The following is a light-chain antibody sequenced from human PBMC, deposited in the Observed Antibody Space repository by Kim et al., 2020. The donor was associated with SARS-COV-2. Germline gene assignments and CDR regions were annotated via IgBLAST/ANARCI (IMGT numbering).Light chain of an antibody. CDR2: GKN. V-gene: IGLV3-19*01. Sequence: SSELTQDPAVSVDLGQTVRITCQGDSLRSYYASWYQQKPGQAPVLVIYGKNNRPSGIPDRFSGSSSGNTASLTITGAQAEDEADYYCNSRDSSGNHLGVF. CDR1: SLRSYY. J-gene: IGLJ3*02. CDR3: NSRDSSGNHLGV.